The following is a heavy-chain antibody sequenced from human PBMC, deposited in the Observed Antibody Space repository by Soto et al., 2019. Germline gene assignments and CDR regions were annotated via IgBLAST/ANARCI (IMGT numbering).Heavy chain of an antibody. D-gene: IGHD3-10*01. CDR3: ARDHGPRGAFDF. V-gene: IGHV4-31*11. CDR1: GGSISSGGDS. Sequence: PSETLSLTCAVSGGSISSGGDSWDWIRQHPGEGLEWIGYISYSGTTNYNPSLKSRVTISVDTSNNQLSLKLSSVTAADTAVYYCARDHGPRGAFDFWGQGTMVTVSS. CDR2: ISYSGTT. J-gene: IGHJ3*01.